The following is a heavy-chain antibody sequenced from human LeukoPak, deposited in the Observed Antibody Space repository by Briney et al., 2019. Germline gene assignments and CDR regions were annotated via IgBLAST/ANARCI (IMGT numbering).Heavy chain of an antibody. D-gene: IGHD5-18*01. CDR3: ARDLADTAMVVWGTGMDV. CDR2: ISSSGSTI. Sequence: GGSLRLSCAASGFTFSSYEMNWVRQAPGKGLEWVSYISSSGSTIYYADSVKGRFTISRDNAKNSLYLQMNSLRAEDTAVYYCARDLADTAMVVWGTGMDVWGQGTTVTVSS. V-gene: IGHV3-48*03. J-gene: IGHJ6*02. CDR1: GFTFSSYE.